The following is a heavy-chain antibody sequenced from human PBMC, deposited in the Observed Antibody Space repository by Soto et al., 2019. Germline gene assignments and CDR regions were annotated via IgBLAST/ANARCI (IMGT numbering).Heavy chain of an antibody. J-gene: IGHJ5*01. CDR2: MTPDSGDT. D-gene: IGHD3-16*01. Sequence: QVQLVQSGAEVRKPGASVKVSCKASGHTLASYDINWMRQATGQGLEWMGWMTPDSGDTGYAQKFQGRVTMTWDTSITTAYMELSSLRSDDTAVYYCARDPFYGWFDSWGQGTLVTVSS. CDR1: GHTLASYD. V-gene: IGHV1-8*01. CDR3: ARDPFYGWFDS.